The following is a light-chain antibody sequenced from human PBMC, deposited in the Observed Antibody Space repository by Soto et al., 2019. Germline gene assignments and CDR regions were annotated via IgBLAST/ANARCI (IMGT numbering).Light chain of an antibody. CDR2: GAS. V-gene: IGKV3-20*01. CDR1: QSVSSNY. J-gene: IGKJ1*01. CDR3: QQYGSSRRT. Sequence: EIVLTRSPGTLSLSPGERATLSCRASQSVSSNYLAWYQQKPGQAPRLLIYGASSRATGIPDRFSGSGSGTDFTLTISRLEPDDFAMYFCQQYGSSRRTFGQGTKVDIK.